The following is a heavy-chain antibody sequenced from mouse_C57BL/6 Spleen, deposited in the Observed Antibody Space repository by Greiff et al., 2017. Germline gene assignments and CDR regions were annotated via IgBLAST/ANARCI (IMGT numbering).Heavy chain of an antibody. CDR3: AIWDWDDYFDY. Sequence: VQLQQPGAELVKPGASVKVSCKASGYTFTSYWMHWVKQRPGQGLEWIGRIHPSASDTNYNQKFKGKATLPVDKSSSTAYMQLSRLTSEDAAVYYCAIWDWDDYFDYWGQGTTLTVSS. V-gene: IGHV1-74*01. CDR1: GYTFTSYW. J-gene: IGHJ2*01. D-gene: IGHD4-1*01. CDR2: IHPSASDT.